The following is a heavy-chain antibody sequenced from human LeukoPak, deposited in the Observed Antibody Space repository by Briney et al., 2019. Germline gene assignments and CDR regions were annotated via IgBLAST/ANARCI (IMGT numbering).Heavy chain of an antibody. CDR2: ISSSSTYT. CDR1: GFTFSDYY. CDR3: ARGGYSGYDYGARVDY. D-gene: IGHD5-12*01. J-gene: IGHJ4*02. V-gene: IGHV3-11*06. Sequence: GGSLRLSCAASGFTFSDYYMSWIRQAPGKGPEWVSYISSSSTYTNYADSVKGRFTISRDNAKNSLYLQMNSLRAEDTAVYYCARGGYSGYDYGARVDYWGQGTLVTVSS.